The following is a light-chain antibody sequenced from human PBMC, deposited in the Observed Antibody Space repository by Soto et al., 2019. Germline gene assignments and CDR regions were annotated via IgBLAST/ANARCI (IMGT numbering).Light chain of an antibody. J-gene: IGKJ1*01. V-gene: IGKV3-20*01. CDR2: AVS. CDR3: QQYDRSPWT. CDR1: QSVRSNY. Sequence: EIVLTQSPGTLSLSPGERATLSCRASQSVRSNYLAWYQQKPGQAPRLLIYAVSTRATGIPDTFSGSGSGTDFTLTISRLEPEDFAVYFCQQYDRSPWTFGQGTKVDIK.